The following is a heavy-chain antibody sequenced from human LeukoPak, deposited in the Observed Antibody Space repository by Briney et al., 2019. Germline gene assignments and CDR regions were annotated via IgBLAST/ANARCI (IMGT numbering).Heavy chain of an antibody. CDR1: GYTLTRYG. V-gene: IGHV1-18*01. CDR2: ISAYNGNT. D-gene: IGHD6-13*01. Sequence: ASVKVSCTTSGYTLTRYGISSVRQTPGQGREWMGWISAYNGNTNYAQKLQRRVTRTTDTSTSTAYMELRSLRCDDTAVYYGARSGSPYSSSCYDGPRMKYNWFDPWGQGTLVTVSS. CDR3: ARSGSPYSSSCYDGPRMKYNWFDP. J-gene: IGHJ5*02.